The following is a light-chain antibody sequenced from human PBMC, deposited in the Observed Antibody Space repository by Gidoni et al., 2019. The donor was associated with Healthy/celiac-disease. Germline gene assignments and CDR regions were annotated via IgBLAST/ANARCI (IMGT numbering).Light chain of an antibody. Sequence: QSVLTQPPSVSGAPGQRVTIPCTGSSSNIGAGYDVHWYQQLPGTAPKLLIYGNSNRPSGVPDRFSGSKSGTSASLAITGLQAEDEADYYCQSYDSSLSGWDVVFGGGTKLTVL. CDR1: SSNIGAGYD. CDR2: GNS. CDR3: QSYDSSLSGWDVV. V-gene: IGLV1-40*01. J-gene: IGLJ2*01.